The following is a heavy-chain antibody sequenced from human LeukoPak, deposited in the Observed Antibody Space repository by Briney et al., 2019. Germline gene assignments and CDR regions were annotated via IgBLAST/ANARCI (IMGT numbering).Heavy chain of an antibody. Sequence: GGSLRLSCAASGFTFSSNYMSWVRQAPGKGLEWVSVIYSGGSTYYSDSVKGRFTISRHNSKNTLYLQMNSLRAEDTAVYYCARGSVALGDYWGQGTLVTVSS. CDR1: GFTFSSNY. CDR3: ARGSVALGDY. D-gene: IGHD3-16*01. V-gene: IGHV3-53*04. CDR2: IYSGGST. J-gene: IGHJ4*02.